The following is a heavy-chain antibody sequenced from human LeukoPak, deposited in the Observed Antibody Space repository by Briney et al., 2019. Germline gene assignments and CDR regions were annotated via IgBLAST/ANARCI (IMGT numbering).Heavy chain of an antibody. V-gene: IGHV1-2*06. J-gene: IGHJ4*02. Sequence: ASVKVSCTASGYTFTGYYMHWVRQAPGQGLEWMGRINPNSGGTNYAQKFQGRVTMTRDTSISTAYMELSRLRSEDTAVYYCARARGPYDSSGYYVPDFDYWGQGTLVAVSS. D-gene: IGHD3-22*01. CDR2: INPNSGGT. CDR3: ARARGPYDSSGYYVPDFDY. CDR1: GYTFTGYY.